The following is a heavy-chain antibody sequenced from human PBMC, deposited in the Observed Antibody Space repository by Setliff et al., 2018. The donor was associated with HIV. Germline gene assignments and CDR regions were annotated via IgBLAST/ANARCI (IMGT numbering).Heavy chain of an antibody. V-gene: IGHV4-59*08. CDR1: GGSISSHY. J-gene: IGHJ6*03. Sequence: SETLSLTCTVSGGSISSHYWSWIRQPPGKGLEWIGSIYYSGTTYYNPSLRGRVTISVDTSKNQFSLKLSSVTAADTAVYYCARHGAYEAYYDYMDVWGKGTTVTVSS. CDR3: ARHGAYEAYYDYMDV. D-gene: IGHD5-12*01. CDR2: IYYSGTT.